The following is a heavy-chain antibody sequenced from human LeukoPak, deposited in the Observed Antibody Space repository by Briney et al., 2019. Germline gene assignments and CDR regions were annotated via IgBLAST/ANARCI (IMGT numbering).Heavy chain of an antibody. CDR2: ISRSGGGA. CDR1: GFTFSSYA. CDR3: AKVGGLGTSPPYDYYMDV. J-gene: IGHJ6*03. D-gene: IGHD3-16*01. V-gene: IGHV3-23*01. Sequence: GGSLRLSCAASGFTFSSYAMSWVRQAPGKGLEWVSGISRSGGGAYYTDSVKGRFTISRDNSKNTVYVQLNSLRAEDTAVYYCAKVGGLGTSPPYDYYMDVWGKGTTVTVSS.